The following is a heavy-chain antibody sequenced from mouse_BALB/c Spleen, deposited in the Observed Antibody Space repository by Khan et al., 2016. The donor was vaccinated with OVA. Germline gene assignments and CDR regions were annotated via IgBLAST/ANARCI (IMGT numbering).Heavy chain of an antibody. CDR2: INPHIGET. D-gene: IGHD1-1*01. V-gene: IGHV1-20*02. J-gene: IGHJ2*01. Sequence: IQLVQSGPELVRPGASMKISCKASGYSFTGYFMNWVMQSHGKSLEWIGRINPHIGETFYNQRFKDKATLTVDESSSTAHMELRSLASEDSAVYYCTRIYRSDFDYWGQGTTLTVSS. CDR1: GYSFTGYF. CDR3: TRIYRSDFDY.